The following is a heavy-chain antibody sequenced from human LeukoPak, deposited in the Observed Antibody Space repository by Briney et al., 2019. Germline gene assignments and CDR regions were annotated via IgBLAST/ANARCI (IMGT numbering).Heavy chain of an antibody. CDR2: INPDSGGT. D-gene: IGHD3-10*01. J-gene: IGHJ6*03. CDR3: ARTFYYGSGRARYMDV. V-gene: IGHV1-2*02. Sequence: ASEKVSCKASGYTFTGYHMHWVRQAPGQGLEWMGWINPDSGGTDYAQKFQGRVTMTRDTSISTAYMELSRLRSDDTAMYYCARTFYYGSGRARYMDVWGKGTTVTVSS. CDR1: GYTFTGYH.